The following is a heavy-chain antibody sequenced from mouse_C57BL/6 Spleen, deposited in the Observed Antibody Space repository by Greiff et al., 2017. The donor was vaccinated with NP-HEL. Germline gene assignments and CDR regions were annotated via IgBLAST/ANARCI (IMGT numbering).Heavy chain of an antibody. Sequence: QVQLQQPGAELVKPGASVKLSCKASGYTFTSYWMQWVKQRPGQGLEWIGEIDPSDSYTNYNQKFKGKATLTVDTSSSTAYMQLSSLTSEDSAVYYGARRRRNYAMDYWGQGTSVTVSS. CDR2: IDPSDSYT. V-gene: IGHV1-50*01. J-gene: IGHJ4*01. CDR3: ARRRRNYAMDY. CDR1: GYTFTSYW.